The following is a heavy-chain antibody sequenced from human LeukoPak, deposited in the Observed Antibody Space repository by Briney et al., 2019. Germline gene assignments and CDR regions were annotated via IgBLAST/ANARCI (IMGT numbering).Heavy chain of an antibody. D-gene: IGHD3-3*01. CDR2: INPKSGGT. CDR3: ARGPRITIFGVVMANDAFDI. Sequence: ASVKVSCKASGYTFTDYFMNWVRQAPGQRVEWMGWINPKSGGTVYAQKFQGRVTMTRDTSSSTAYMELSRLRFDDTVVYYCARGPRITIFGVVMANDAFDIWGQGTMVTVSS. V-gene: IGHV1-2*02. CDR1: GYTFTDYF. J-gene: IGHJ3*02.